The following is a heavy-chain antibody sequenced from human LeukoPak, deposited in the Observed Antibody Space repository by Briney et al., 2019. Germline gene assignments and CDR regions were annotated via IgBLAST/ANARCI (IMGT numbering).Heavy chain of an antibody. CDR1: GFTFSSYA. J-gene: IGHJ6*04. CDR3: ARDRSGLMDV. CDR2: ISYDGSNK. Sequence: GGSLRLSCAASGFTFSSYAMHWVRQAPGKGLEWVAVISYDGSNKYYADSVKGRFTISRDNSRNTLYLQMNSLRAEDTAVYYCARDRSGLMDVWGKGTTVTVSS. V-gene: IGHV3-30*04.